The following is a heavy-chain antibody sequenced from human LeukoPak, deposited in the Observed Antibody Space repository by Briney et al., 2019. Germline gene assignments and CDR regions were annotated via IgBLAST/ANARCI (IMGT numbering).Heavy chain of an antibody. CDR2: IIWNSGTI. V-gene: IGHV3-9*01. D-gene: IGHD3-22*01. J-gene: IGHJ4*02. CDR1: GFSFGDYA. CDR3: VKARDTGGYYYRGDFDY. Sequence: SLRLSCAASGFSFGDYAMHWVRQAPGKGLEWVSGIIWNSGTIGYADSVKGRFTISRDNAKNSLYLQMNSLRPEDTALYYCVKARDTGGYYYRGDFDYWGQGTLVTVSS.